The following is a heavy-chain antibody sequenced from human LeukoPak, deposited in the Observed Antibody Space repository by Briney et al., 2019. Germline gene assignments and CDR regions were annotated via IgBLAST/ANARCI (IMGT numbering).Heavy chain of an antibody. CDR3: ARIVAVASLYYFDN. Sequence: GGSLRLSCAASGFAVSSNYMSWVRQAPGKGLEWVSHIYSAGNTYYADSVKGRFTISRDSFKNTLYLQMNSLRGEDTALYYCARIVAVASLYYFDNWGQGTLVAVSS. J-gene: IGHJ4*02. V-gene: IGHV3-53*01. D-gene: IGHD6-19*01. CDR2: IYSAGNT. CDR1: GFAVSSNY.